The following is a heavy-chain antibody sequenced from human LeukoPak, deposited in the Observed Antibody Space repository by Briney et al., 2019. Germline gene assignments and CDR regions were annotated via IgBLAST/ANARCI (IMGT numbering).Heavy chain of an antibody. D-gene: IGHD2-2*02. Sequence: QTGGSLRLSCEASGFTFGNYAMNWVRQAPGKGLEWVSTISGTGSSTYYADSAKGRFTISRDNSKDTLFLQLNSLTAADTAMYFCAKASVAISQYCNSWGQGTLVTVSS. CDR3: AKASVAISQYCNS. J-gene: IGHJ5*02. CDR2: ISGTGSST. V-gene: IGHV3-23*01. CDR1: GFTFGNYA.